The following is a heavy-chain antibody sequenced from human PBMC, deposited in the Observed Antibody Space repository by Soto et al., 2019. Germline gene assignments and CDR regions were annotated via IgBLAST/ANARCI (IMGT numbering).Heavy chain of an antibody. CDR1: GFTFSSYS. CDR3: ARDGYSYGYGYFDL. D-gene: IGHD5-18*01. Sequence: EVQLVESGGGLVQPGGSLRLSCAASGFTFSSYSMNWVRQAPGKGLEWVSYISSSSSTIYYADSVKGLFTISRDNAKNSLYLQMNSLRAEDTAVYYCARDGYSYGYGYFDLWGRGTLVTVSS. V-gene: IGHV3-48*01. J-gene: IGHJ2*01. CDR2: ISSSSSTI.